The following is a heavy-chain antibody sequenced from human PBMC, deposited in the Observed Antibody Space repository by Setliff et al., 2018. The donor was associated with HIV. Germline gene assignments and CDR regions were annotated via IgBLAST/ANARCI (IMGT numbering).Heavy chain of an antibody. V-gene: IGHV4-59*11. D-gene: IGHD5-18*01. CDR3: ARTRGYSYGTLAGFDY. CDR2: ISYSGST. CDR1: GASIRSQY. J-gene: IGHJ4*01. Sequence: SETLSLTCTVSGASIRSQYWSWIRKPPGKGLEWIGYISYSGSTNYNPSLESLVAMSVDTSKQFSLEVSSVTAADTAVYYCARTRGYSYGTLAGFDYWGRGSLVTVSS.